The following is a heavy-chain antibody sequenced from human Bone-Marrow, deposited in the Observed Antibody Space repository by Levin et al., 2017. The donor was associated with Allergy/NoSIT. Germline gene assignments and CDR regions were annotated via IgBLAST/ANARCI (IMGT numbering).Heavy chain of an antibody. CDR3: AKMGGFGEFSYYAMDV. Sequence: PGGSLRLSCIASGFTFSNHGMHWVRQAPGKGLEWVALISSDGSNKFYADSAKGRFTISRDDSETTVFLEMNSLRVEDTAFYFCAKMGGFGEFSYYAMDVWGRGTAVTVSS. CDR2: ISSDGSNK. J-gene: IGHJ6*02. V-gene: IGHV3-30*18. CDR1: GFTFSNHG. D-gene: IGHD3-10*01.